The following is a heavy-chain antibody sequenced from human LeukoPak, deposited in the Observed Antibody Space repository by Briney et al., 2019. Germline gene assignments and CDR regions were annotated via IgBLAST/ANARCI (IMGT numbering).Heavy chain of an antibody. V-gene: IGHV3-21*01. Sequence: GGSLRLSCAASGFTFSSYSMNWVRQAPGKGLEWVSSISSSSSYIYYADSVKGRFTISRDNAKNSLYLQMNSLRAADTAVYYCARAPYYDFWSSYPTKLRANWFDPWGQGTLVTVSS. J-gene: IGHJ5*02. D-gene: IGHD3-3*01. CDR3: ARAPYYDFWSSYPTKLRANWFDP. CDR2: ISSSSSYI. CDR1: GFTFSSYS.